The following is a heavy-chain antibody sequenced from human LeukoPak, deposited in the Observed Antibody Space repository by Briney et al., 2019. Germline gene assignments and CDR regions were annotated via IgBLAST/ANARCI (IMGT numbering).Heavy chain of an antibody. V-gene: IGHV3-23*01. Sequence: GGSLRLSCAASGFTFSDFAMSWVRLAPGKGLEWVSSIEKNAGGAYYADSVKGRFTVSRDSSKNTLYLQMSSLRVEDTALYYCAKQEGALIENWCFDHWGLGTLVTVSS. CDR1: GFTFSDFA. J-gene: IGHJ4*02. D-gene: IGHD1-26*01. CDR2: IEKNAGGA. CDR3: AKQEGALIENWCFDH.